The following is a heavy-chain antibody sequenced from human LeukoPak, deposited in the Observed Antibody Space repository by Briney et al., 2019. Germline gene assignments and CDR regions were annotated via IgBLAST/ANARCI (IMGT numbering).Heavy chain of an antibody. Sequence: GASVKVPCKAPGGTFSSYAISWVRQAPGQGLEWMGRIIPILGIANYAQKFQGRVTITADKSTSTAYMELSSLRSEDTAVYYCARDLMRDGYNNAKNYWGQGTLVTVSS. J-gene: IGHJ4*02. V-gene: IGHV1-69*04. CDR3: ARDLMRDGYNNAKNY. CDR1: GGTFSSYA. D-gene: IGHD4-4*01. CDR2: IIPILGIA.